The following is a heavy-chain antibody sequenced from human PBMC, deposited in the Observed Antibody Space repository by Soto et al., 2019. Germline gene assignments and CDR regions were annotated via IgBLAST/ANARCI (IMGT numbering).Heavy chain of an antibody. CDR3: TTDYSKALLWFGEGVYYGMDV. J-gene: IGHJ6*02. CDR1: GFTFSNAW. V-gene: IGHV3-15*07. Sequence: EVQLVESGGGLVKPGGSLRLSCAASGFTFSNAWMNWVRQAPGKGLEWVGRIKSKTDGGTTDYAAPVKGRFTISRDDSKNTLYLQMNSLKTEDTAVYYCTTDYSKALLWFGEGVYYGMDVWGQGTTVTVSS. D-gene: IGHD3-10*01. CDR2: IKSKTDGGTT.